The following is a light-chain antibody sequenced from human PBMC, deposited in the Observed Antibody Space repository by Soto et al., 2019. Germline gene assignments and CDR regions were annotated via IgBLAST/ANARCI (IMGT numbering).Light chain of an antibody. CDR1: QSVDSSH. V-gene: IGKV3-20*01. CDR2: GAS. Sequence: EIVLTQSPGTLSLSPGERATLSCRASQSVDSSHLAWYQHRPGRAPRLLVYGASRRATGVPDRFSGGGSGTHFTLSIRRLESEDFAVYYCQKYETSPFTFGGGTKVDIK. CDR3: QKYETSPFT. J-gene: IGKJ4*01.